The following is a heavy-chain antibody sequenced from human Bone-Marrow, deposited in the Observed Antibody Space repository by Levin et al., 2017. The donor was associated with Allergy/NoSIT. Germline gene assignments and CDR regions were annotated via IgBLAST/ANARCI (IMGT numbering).Heavy chain of an antibody. Sequence: PGGSLRLSCAASGFSFSAYTLHWVRQAPGKGLDWLALISYDGADIYYADSVKGRFTVSRDNSKNTVDLQMDDLRPDDTAVYYCGRVILMYSNSDHFEFWGQGTQVTVSS. CDR2: ISYDGADI. J-gene: IGHJ4*02. CDR1: GFSFSAYT. D-gene: IGHD4-23*01. V-gene: IGHV3-30-3*01. CDR3: GRVILMYSNSDHFEF.